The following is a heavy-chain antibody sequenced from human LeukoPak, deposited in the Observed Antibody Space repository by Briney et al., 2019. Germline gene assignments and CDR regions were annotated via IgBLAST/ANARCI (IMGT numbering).Heavy chain of an antibody. V-gene: IGHV1-2*02. D-gene: IGHD5-18*01. Sequence: ASVKVSRKASGYTFTGYYMHWVRQAPGQGLEWMGWINPNSGGTNYAQKFQGRVTVTRDTSISTAYMELSRLRSDDTAVYYCARTWIQLWPPTYYYYYMDVWGKGTTVTISS. CDR1: GYTFTGYY. CDR3: ARTWIQLWPPTYYYYYMDV. J-gene: IGHJ6*03. CDR2: INPNSGGT.